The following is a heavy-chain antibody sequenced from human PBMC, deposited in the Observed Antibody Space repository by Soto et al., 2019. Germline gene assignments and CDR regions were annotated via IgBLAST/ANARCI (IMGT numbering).Heavy chain of an antibody. D-gene: IGHD3-3*01. CDR2: INAGNGNT. Sequence: GXSVNVSLEASAYTFSSHAIHWVRQAPGQRLEWMGWINAGNGNTKYSQNFQGRVAITRDTSASTAYMELRSLRSEDTAVYYCARDGARITVFGVVYYFDYWGQGTLVTVSS. J-gene: IGHJ4*02. CDR3: ARDGARITVFGVVYYFDY. V-gene: IGHV1-3*01. CDR1: AYTFSSHA.